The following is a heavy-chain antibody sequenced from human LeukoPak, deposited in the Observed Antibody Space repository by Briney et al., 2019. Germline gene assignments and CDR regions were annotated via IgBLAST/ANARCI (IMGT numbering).Heavy chain of an antibody. CDR3: ATLATAATWYV. CDR1: RFTFSSYS. Sequence: PGGSLRLSCAASRFTFSSYSMNWVRQAPGKGLEWVSSTSSSGSYIYYADSVKGRFTISRDNAKNTLYLQMNSLRAEDTAVYYCATLATAATWYVWGKGTTVTISS. D-gene: IGHD5-24*01. J-gene: IGHJ6*04. CDR2: TSSSGSYI. V-gene: IGHV3-21*01.